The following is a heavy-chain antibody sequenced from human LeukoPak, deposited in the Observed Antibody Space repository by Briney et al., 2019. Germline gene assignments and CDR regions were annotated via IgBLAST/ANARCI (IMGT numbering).Heavy chain of an antibody. Sequence: PSETLSLTCAVYGGSFSGYYWSWIRQPPGKGLEWIGEINHSGSTNYNPSLKSRVTISVDTSKNQFSLKLSSVTAADTAVYYCARHNSGYSSGGYDYWGQGTLVTVSS. CDR3: ARHNSGYSSGGYDY. V-gene: IGHV4-34*01. CDR1: GGSFSGYY. CDR2: INHSGST. D-gene: IGHD6-19*01. J-gene: IGHJ4*02.